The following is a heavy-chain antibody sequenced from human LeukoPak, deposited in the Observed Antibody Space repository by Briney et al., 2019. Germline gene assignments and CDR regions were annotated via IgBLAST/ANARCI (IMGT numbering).Heavy chain of an antibody. V-gene: IGHV3-23*01. J-gene: IGHJ6*02. Sequence: GGSLRLSCAASGFTFSSYAMSWVRQAPGKGLEWVSAISGSGGTTYYADTVKGRFTSSRDNSKNTLYLQINSLRAEDTAVYYCAKARSSLRRYYGMDVWGQGTTVTVSS. CDR2: ISGSGGTT. CDR1: GFTFSSYA. CDR3: AKARSSLRRYYGMDV. D-gene: IGHD1-26*01.